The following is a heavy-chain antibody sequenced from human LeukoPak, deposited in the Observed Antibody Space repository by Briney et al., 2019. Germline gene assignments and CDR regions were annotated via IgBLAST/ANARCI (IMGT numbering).Heavy chain of an antibody. CDR1: GFTFDDYA. CDR3: AKDGGQWLVPRYYYYGMDV. Sequence: PGRSLRLSCTASGFTFDDYAMHWVRQPPGKGLEWVSGISLNSDTIGYADSVKGRCTISRDNAKNSLHLQMTSMRAEDTALYYCAKDGGQWLVPRYYYYGMDVWGQGTTVTVSS. J-gene: IGHJ6*02. D-gene: IGHD6-19*01. V-gene: IGHV3-9*01. CDR2: ISLNSDTI.